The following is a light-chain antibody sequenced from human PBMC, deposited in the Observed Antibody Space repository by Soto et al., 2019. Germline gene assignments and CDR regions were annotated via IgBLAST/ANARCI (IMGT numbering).Light chain of an antibody. CDR2: DAS. J-gene: IGKJ1*01. CDR1: QSVSSY. CDR3: QQRGNWPRT. V-gene: IGKV3-11*01. Sequence: PGSRATLSCRANQSVSSYLAWYQQKPGQAPRLLIYDASKRATGIPARFSGSGSGTDFTLTISNLEPEDFAVYYCQQRGNWPRTFGQGTKVEIK.